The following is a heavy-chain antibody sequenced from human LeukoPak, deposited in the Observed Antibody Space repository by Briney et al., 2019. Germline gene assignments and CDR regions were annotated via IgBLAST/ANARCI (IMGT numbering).Heavy chain of an antibody. CDR1: GDSISSYY. CDR2: IYYSGST. D-gene: IGHD6-19*01. CDR3: ARLHRMTMAGPDFWYFDL. Sequence: PSETLSLTCTVSGDSISSYYWSWIRQPPEKGLEWIGYIYYSGSTNYNPSLKSRVTISVDTSKTQFSLKMNSVTAADTAVYYCARLHRMTMAGPDFWYFDLWGRGTLVTVSS. V-gene: IGHV4-59*01. J-gene: IGHJ2*01.